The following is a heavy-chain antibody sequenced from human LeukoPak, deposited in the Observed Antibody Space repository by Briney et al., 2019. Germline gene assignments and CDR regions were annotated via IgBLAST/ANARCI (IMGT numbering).Heavy chain of an antibody. CDR3: ARHLLRGDY. CDR2: IRNDGSNK. D-gene: IGHD1-26*01. V-gene: IGHV3-30*02. J-gene: IGHJ4*02. Sequence: GGSLRLSCAASGFIFSNYALHWVRQAPGKGLEWVAFIRNDGSNKYYADSVKGRFTISRDNSKNTLYLQMNSLRSEDTAVYYCARHLLRGDYWGQGTLVTVSS. CDR1: GFIFSNYA.